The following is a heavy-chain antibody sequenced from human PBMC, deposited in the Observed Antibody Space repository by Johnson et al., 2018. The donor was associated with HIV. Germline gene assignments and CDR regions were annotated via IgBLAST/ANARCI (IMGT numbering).Heavy chain of an antibody. CDR2: LNEGGSQK. Sequence: EQLVESGGGVVRPGGSLRLSCAASGFTFSGYWMSWVRQAPGKGLEWVATLNEGGSQKYYVDAVKGRFSISRDNAKNSLYLQMNSLRAEDTALYYCARGRATGRGRSAFDIWGQGTMVTVSS. V-gene: IGHV3-7*03. D-gene: IGHD1-14*01. J-gene: IGHJ3*02. CDR3: ARGRATGRGRSAFDI. CDR1: GFTFSGYW.